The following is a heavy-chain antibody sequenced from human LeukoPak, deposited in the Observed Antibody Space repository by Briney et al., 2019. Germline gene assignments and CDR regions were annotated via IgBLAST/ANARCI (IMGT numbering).Heavy chain of an antibody. D-gene: IGHD4-17*01. V-gene: IGHV4-34*01. CDR3: AKEPPFDYADYWNFFDY. J-gene: IGHJ4*02. CDR1: GGSFSGYY. Sequence: SETLSLTCAVYGGSFSGYYWSWIRQPPGKGLEWIGEINHSGSTNYNPSLKSRVTISVDTSKNQFSLKLSSVTAADTAVYYCAKEPPFDYADYWNFFDYWGQGTLVTVSS. CDR2: INHSGST.